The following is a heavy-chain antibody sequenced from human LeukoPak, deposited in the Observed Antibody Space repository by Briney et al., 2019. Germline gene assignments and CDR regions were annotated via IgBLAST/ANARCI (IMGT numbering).Heavy chain of an antibody. J-gene: IGHJ4*02. CDR2: ISYDGSNK. V-gene: IGHV3-30-3*01. D-gene: IGHD2-2*02. CDR3: ARSIVVVPAAILSRREFDY. CDR1: GFTFSSYA. Sequence: GGSLSLSCAASGFTFSSYAMHWVRPAPGKGLEWVAVISYDGSNKYYADSVKGRFTISRDNSKNTLYLQMNSLRAEDTAVYYCARSIVVVPAAILSRREFDYWGQGTLVTVSS.